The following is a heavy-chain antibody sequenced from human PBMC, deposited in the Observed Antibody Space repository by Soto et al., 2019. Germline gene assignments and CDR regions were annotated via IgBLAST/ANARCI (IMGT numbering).Heavy chain of an antibody. CDR2: SRNKAKSYTT. Sequence: PGGSLRLSCEVSGFTLSDHYMDWVRQAPGKGLEWVGRSRNKAKSYTTDYAASVKGRFTISRDDSKNSLYLQMNSLKTEDTALYYCARDAAGDYWGQGTLVTVSS. CDR3: ARDAAGDY. V-gene: IGHV3-72*01. CDR1: GFTLSDHY. J-gene: IGHJ4*02.